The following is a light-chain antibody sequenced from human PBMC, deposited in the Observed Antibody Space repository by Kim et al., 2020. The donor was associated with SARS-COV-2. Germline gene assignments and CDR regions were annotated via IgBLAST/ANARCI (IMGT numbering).Light chain of an antibody. CDR1: QGISSL. J-gene: IGKJ1*01. CDR3: QQANSFPWT. CDR2: DAS. V-gene: IGKV1-12*01. Sequence: ACVGDMISITCRASQGISSLLALYQQKPGKAPKLLIYDASSLQSGVPSRFSGSGSGTDFTLTISSLQPEDFATYYCQQANSFPWTFGQGTKVDIK.